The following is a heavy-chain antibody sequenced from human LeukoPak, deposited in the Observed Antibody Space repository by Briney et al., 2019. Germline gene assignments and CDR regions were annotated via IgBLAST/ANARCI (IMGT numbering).Heavy chain of an antibody. Sequence: SVRVSCKASGGTFSSYAISWVRQAPGQGLEWMGGIIPIFGTANYAQKFQGRVTITTDESTSTAYMELSSLRSEDTAVYYCARDRIAAAGTGGNFDYWGQGTLVTVSS. J-gene: IGHJ4*02. CDR3: ARDRIAAAGTGGNFDY. D-gene: IGHD6-13*01. CDR1: GGTFSSYA. V-gene: IGHV1-69*05. CDR2: IIPIFGTA.